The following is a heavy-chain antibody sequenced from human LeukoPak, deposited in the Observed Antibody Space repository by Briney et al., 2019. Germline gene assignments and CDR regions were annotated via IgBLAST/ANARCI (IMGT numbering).Heavy chain of an antibody. V-gene: IGHV3-30*02. D-gene: IGHD3-22*01. CDR1: GFTFSSYG. CDR3: RYYDSSGYYYGYAFEI. J-gene: IGHJ3*02. CDR2: IRYDGSNK. Sequence: GGSLRLSCAASGFTFSSYGMHWVRQAPGKGLEWVAFIRYDGSNKYYADSVKGRFTISRDNSKNTLYLQMNSLRAEDTAVYYCRYYDSSGYYYGYAFEIWGQGTMVTVSS.